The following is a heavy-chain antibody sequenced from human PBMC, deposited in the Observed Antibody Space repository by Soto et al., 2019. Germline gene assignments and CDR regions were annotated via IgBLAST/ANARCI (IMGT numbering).Heavy chain of an antibody. Sequence: GGALRLSCAASGFTFSSYAMHWVRQAPGKGLEWVAVISYDGSNKYYADSVKGRFTISRDNSKNTLYLQMNSLRAEDTAVYYCARGYSSGWFFDYWGQGTLVTVSS. V-gene: IGHV3-30-3*01. D-gene: IGHD6-19*01. CDR3: ARGYSSGWFFDY. CDR1: GFTFSSYA. CDR2: ISYDGSNK. J-gene: IGHJ4*02.